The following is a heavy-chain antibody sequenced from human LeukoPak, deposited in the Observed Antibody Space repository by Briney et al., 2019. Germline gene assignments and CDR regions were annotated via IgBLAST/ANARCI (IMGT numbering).Heavy chain of an antibody. D-gene: IGHD5-18*01. CDR1: GYSFTSYW. V-gene: IGHV5-51*01. Sequence: GESLKISCKGSGYSFTSYWIGWVRQMPGKGLEWMGINYPADSDTRYSPSFQGQVTISADKSISTAYLQWSSLKASDTAMYYCATQVDTAMVTALYFDYWGQGTLVTVSS. CDR2: NYPADSDT. J-gene: IGHJ4*02. CDR3: ATQVDTAMVTALYFDY.